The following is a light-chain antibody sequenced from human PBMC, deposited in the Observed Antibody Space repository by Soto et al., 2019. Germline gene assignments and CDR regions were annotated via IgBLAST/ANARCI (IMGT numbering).Light chain of an antibody. Sequence: EIVMTQSPATLSVSPGERSTLSCRTSESVSSNLAWYQQKPGQAPRLLIYGASTRATGIPARFSGSGSGTEFTLTISSRQSEDFAVYYCQQYNNWPPITFGQGTRLEIK. CDR1: ESVSSN. CDR3: QQYNNWPPIT. CDR2: GAS. J-gene: IGKJ5*01. V-gene: IGKV3-15*01.